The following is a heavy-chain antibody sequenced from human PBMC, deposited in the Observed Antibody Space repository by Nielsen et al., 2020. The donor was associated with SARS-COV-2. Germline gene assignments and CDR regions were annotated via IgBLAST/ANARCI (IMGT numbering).Heavy chain of an antibody. V-gene: IGHV4-30-2*01. Sequence: SWVRQAPGKGLEWIGYISHTGSTYYSPSLKSRATMSVDRSKNQFSLKLTSVTAADTAVYYCARADILTGYDRWGQGTLVTVSS. D-gene: IGHD3-9*01. J-gene: IGHJ5*02. CDR3: ARADILTGYDR. CDR2: ISHTGST.